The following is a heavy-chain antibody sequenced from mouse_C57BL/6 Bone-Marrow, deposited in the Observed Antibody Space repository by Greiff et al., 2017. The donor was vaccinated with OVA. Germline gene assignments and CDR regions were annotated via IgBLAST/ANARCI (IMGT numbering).Heavy chain of an antibody. D-gene: IGHD2-1*01. V-gene: IGHV1-50*01. J-gene: IGHJ2*01. CDR1: GYTFTSYW. CDR2: IDPSDSYT. CDR3: ARYGKPYFDY. Sequence: VQLQQSGAELVKPGASVKLSCKASGYTFTSYWMQWVKQRPGQGLEWIGEIDPSDSYTNYNQKFKGKATLTVDTSSSTAYMQLSSLTSEDSAVYYCARYGKPYFDYWGQGTTLTVSS.